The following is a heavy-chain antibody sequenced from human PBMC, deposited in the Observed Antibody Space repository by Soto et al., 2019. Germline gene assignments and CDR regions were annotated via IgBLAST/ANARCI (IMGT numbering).Heavy chain of an antibody. CDR1: GFTFSSYG. CDR2: IWYDGSNK. J-gene: IGHJ6*02. Sequence: QVQLVESGGGVVQPGRSLRLSCAASGFTFSSYGMHWVRQAPGKGLEWVAVIWYDGSNKYYADSVKGRFTISRDNSKNTLYLQMNSLRAEDTAVYYCARDLYPEINYYYYGMDVWGQGTTVTVSS. D-gene: IGHD2-8*01. V-gene: IGHV3-33*01. CDR3: ARDLYPEINYYYYGMDV.